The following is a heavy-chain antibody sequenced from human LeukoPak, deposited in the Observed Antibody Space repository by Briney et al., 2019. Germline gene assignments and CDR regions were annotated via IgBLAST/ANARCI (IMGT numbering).Heavy chain of an antibody. V-gene: IGHV3-21*04. CDR1: GFTFSSYS. CDR2: ISYSSTYI. CDR3: ARDGYSGSYYRLYYFFMDV. J-gene: IGHJ6*03. D-gene: IGHD1-26*01. Sequence: GGSLRLSCAASGFTFSSYSMNWVRQAPGKGLEWVSSISYSSTYIYYTDSVEGRFTISRDNAKNSLYLQMNSLRGEDTAVYYCARDGYSGSYYRLYYFFMDVWGKGTTVTVSS.